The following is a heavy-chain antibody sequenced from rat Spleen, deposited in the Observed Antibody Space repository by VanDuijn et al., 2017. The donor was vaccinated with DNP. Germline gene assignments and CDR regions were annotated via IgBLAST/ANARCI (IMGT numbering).Heavy chain of an antibody. CDR2: VNSAGTT. V-gene: IGHV3-3*01. CDR1: GYSITSSYR. J-gene: IGHJ4*01. Sequence: EVQLQESGPGLVKPSQSLSLTCSVPGYSITSSYRWNWIRKFPGNKLEWMGSVNSAGTTNYNPSLKSRISITRDTSKNQLFLQVNSVTTEDTATYYCARWPGYNPPYAMDAWGQGTSVTVSS. D-gene: IGHD1-4*01. CDR3: ARWPGYNPPYAMDA.